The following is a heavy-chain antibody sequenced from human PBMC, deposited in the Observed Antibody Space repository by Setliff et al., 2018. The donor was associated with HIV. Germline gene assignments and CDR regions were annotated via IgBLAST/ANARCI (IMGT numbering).Heavy chain of an antibody. CDR3: AKTNIPMPRSGTRLES. Sequence: TLSLTCTVSSGSISSYYWSWIRQPPGKGLEWIGYISPTGTVTYKPSLESRVTILMDILKNQISLNVTSVTAADTATYYCAKTNIPMPRSGTRLESWGPGRLVTVSS. CDR2: ISPTGTV. D-gene: IGHD2-2*02. J-gene: IGHJ4*02. V-gene: IGHV4-4*09. CDR1: SGSISSYY.